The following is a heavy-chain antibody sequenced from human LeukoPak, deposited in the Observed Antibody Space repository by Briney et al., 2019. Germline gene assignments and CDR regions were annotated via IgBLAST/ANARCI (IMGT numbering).Heavy chain of an antibody. D-gene: IGHD3-16*01. J-gene: IGHJ4*02. V-gene: IGHV3-66*01. Sequence: GGSLRLSCAASGFSVSSNYMSWVRQAPGKGLEWVSVIYSGGSTYYADSVKGRFTISRDNSKNTLYLQMNSLRAEDTAVYYCAREPPGGGFDYWGQGTLVTVSS. CDR2: IYSGGST. CDR1: GFSVSSNY. CDR3: AREPPGGGFDY.